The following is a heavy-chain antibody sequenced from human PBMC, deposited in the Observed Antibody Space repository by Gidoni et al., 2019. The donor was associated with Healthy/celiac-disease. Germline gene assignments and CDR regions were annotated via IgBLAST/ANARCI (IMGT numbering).Heavy chain of an antibody. V-gene: IGHV3-23*01. CDR2: ISGSGGST. Sequence: EVQLLESGGGLVQPGGSLRLSCAASGFPFSSHAISWVRPAPGTGLEWVSAISGSGGSTYYADSVKGRFTISRDNSKNTLYLQMNSLRAEDTAVYYCAKGYKVGATDYYYYYYGMDVWGQGTTVTVSS. D-gene: IGHD1-26*01. J-gene: IGHJ6*02. CDR3: AKGYKVGATDYYYYYYGMDV. CDR1: GFPFSSHA.